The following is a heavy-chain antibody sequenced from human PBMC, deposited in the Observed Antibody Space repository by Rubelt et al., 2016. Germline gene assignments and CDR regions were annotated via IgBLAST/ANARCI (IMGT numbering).Heavy chain of an antibody. CDR2: ISYDGSNK. D-gene: IGHD2-15*01. V-gene: IGHV3-30*07. Sequence: GGVAVISYDGSNKYYADSVKGRFIISRDNSKNTLYLRMNSLRAEDTAVYYCAKDLTAYCVGGSCLFDYWGQGTLVTASS. CDR3: AKDLTAYCVGGSCLFDY. J-gene: IGHJ4*02.